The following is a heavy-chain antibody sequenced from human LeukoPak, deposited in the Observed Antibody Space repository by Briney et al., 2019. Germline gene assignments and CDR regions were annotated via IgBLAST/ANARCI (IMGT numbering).Heavy chain of an antibody. CDR3: ARDLPYSSSWESIDY. CDR2: ISAYNGNT. D-gene: IGHD6-13*01. Sequence: ASVKVSCKASGYTFTSYGISWVRQAPGQGLEWMEWISAYNGNTNHAQKLQGRVTMTTDTSTSTAYMELRSLRSDDTAVYYCARDLPYSSSWESIDYWGQGTLVTVSS. V-gene: IGHV1-18*01. J-gene: IGHJ4*02. CDR1: GYTFTSYG.